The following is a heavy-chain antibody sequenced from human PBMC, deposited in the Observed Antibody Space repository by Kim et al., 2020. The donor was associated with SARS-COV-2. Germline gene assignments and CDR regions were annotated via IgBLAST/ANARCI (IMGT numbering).Heavy chain of an antibody. D-gene: IGHD3-3*01. CDR2: ISGSGGST. Sequence: GGSLRLSCAASGFTFSSYAMSWVRQAPGKGLEWVSAISGSGGSTYYADSVKGRFTISRDNSKNTLYLQMNSLRAEDTAVYYCAKEEWYLPHPHTENAFDIWGQGTMVTVSS. CDR3: AKEEWYLPHPHTENAFDI. V-gene: IGHV3-23*01. CDR1: GFTFSSYA. J-gene: IGHJ3*02.